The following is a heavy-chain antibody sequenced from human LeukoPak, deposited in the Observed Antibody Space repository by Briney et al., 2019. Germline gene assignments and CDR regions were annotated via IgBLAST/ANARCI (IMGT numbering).Heavy chain of an antibody. Sequence: GGSLRLSCAASGFTVSSNYMSWVRQAPGKGLEWVSVIYSGGSTYYADSVKGRFSISRANSKSTLYLQMNSLRPEDTAVYYCAKDRHGIVGATPFDHWGQGTLVIVSS. D-gene: IGHD1-26*01. CDR3: AKDRHGIVGATPFDH. V-gene: IGHV3-53*01. J-gene: IGHJ4*02. CDR1: GFTVSSNY. CDR2: IYSGGST.